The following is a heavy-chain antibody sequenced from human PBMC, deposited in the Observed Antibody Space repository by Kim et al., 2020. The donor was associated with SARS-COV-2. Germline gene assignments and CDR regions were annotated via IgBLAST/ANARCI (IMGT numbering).Heavy chain of an antibody. CDR3: ARESRWELLSYYYGMDV. CDR1: GYTFTSYY. J-gene: IGHJ6*02. Sequence: ASVKVSCKASGYTFTSYYMHWVRQAPGQGLEWMGIINPSGGSTSYAQKFQGRVTMTRDTSTSTVYMELSSLRSEDTAVYYCARESRWELLSYYYGMDVWGQGTTVTVSS. V-gene: IGHV1-46*01. D-gene: IGHD1-26*01. CDR2: INPSGGST.